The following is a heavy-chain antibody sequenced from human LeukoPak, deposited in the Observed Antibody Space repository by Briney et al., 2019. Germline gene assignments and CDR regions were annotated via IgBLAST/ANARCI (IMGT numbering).Heavy chain of an antibody. CDR2: INPNSGGT. CDR1: GYTFTGYY. Sequence: ASVKVSCKASGYTFTGYYMHWVRQAPGQGLEWMGWINPNSGGTNYAQKFQGRVTMTWDTSISTAYMELSRLGSDDTAVYYCACLSSGTAYSALLYWGQGTLVTVSS. J-gene: IGHJ4*02. V-gene: IGHV1-2*02. D-gene: IGHD2/OR15-2a*01. CDR3: ACLSSGTAYSALLY.